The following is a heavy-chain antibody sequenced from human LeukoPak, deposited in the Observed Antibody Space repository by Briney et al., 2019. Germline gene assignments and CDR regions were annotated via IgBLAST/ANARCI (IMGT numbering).Heavy chain of an antibody. CDR1: RFTFSSYP. V-gene: IGHV3-30-3*01. D-gene: IGHD6-19*01. J-gene: IGHJ4*02. CDR2: ISYDGSNK. Sequence: GGSLRLSCAASRFTFSSYPMHWARQAPGKGLEWVAVISYDGSNKYYADSVKGRFTISRDNSKNTLYLQMNSLRAEDTAMYYCARVYGGWSGNFDYWGQGTLVTVSS. CDR3: ARVYGGWSGNFDY.